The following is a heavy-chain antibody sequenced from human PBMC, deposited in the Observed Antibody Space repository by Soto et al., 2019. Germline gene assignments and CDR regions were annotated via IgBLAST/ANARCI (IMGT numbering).Heavy chain of an antibody. Sequence: QVQLVQSGAEVKKTGASVKVSCKASGYTFTSYGISWVRQAPGQGLEWMGWISAYNGNTNYAQKLQGRVTMTKDTSTSAAYMELRSLRSDDTAVYYCARVEGSSWCGGGVHDAFDIWGQGTMVTVSS. CDR2: ISAYNGNT. CDR1: GYTFTSYG. CDR3: ARVEGSSWCGGGVHDAFDI. V-gene: IGHV1-18*01. D-gene: IGHD6-13*01. J-gene: IGHJ3*02.